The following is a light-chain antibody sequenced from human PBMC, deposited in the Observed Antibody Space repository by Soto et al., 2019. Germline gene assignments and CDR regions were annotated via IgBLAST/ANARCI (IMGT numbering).Light chain of an antibody. J-gene: IGKJ1*01. CDR3: QQYYTIPRT. CDR2: WAS. V-gene: IGKV4-1*01. Sequence: DIVMTQSPDSLAVSLGERATINCKSSQSVLYSSNNENSLAWYQQHPGQPPKLLISWASTRESGVPDRFSGSGSGTDFTLTISSLQAEDVAVYYCQQYYTIPRTFGQGTKVELK. CDR1: QSVLYSSNNENS.